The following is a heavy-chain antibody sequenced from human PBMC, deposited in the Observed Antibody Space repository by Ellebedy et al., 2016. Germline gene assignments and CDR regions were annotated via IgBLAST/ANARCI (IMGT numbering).Heavy chain of an antibody. Sequence: GGSLRLSCAASGFTLNNYAMTWIRQAAGEGLEWVSAITGDTATTYYADSVKGRFTISRDNAKKSLYLQMNSLRAEDTAVYYCAGPAAIGTKAFDYWGQGTLVTVSS. J-gene: IGHJ4*02. V-gene: IGHV3-23*01. D-gene: IGHD2-2*01. CDR1: GFTLNNYA. CDR3: AGPAAIGTKAFDY. CDR2: ITGDTATT.